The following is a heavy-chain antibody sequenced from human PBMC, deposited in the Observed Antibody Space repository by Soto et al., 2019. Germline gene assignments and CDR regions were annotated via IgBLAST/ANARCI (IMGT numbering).Heavy chain of an antibody. Sequence: PGGSLRLSCAASGFTFSSYAMSWVRQAPGKGLECVSAMSGSGGSTYYAESVKGRFTIARDNSKNTLYLQMNSLRAEDTAVYYCAKDRVSSTSKRSQPFDYWGQGTLVIVSS. CDR2: MSGSGGST. CDR1: GFTFSSYA. CDR3: AKDRVSSTSKRSQPFDY. V-gene: IGHV3-23*01. J-gene: IGHJ4*02. D-gene: IGHD2-2*01.